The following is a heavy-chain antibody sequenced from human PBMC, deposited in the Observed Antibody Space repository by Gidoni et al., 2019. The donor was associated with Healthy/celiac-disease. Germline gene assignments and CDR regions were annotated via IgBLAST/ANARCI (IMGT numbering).Heavy chain of an antibody. CDR2: ISYDGSNK. CDR1: GFTFSSYA. V-gene: IGHV3-30*01. Sequence: QVQLVESGGGVVQPGRSLSLSCAASGFTFSSYAMHWVRQAPGKGLEWVAVISYDGSNKYYADSVKGRFTISRDNSKNTLYLQMNSLRAEDTAVYYCASMHEEQQEDYWGQGTLVTVSS. D-gene: IGHD6-13*01. J-gene: IGHJ4*02. CDR3: ASMHEEQQEDY.